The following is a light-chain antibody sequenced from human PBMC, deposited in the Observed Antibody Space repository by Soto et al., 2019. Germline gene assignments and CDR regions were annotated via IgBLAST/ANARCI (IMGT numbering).Light chain of an antibody. Sequence: EIVMTQSPATLSVPPGDRATLSCSASESVRSNLAWYQQKPGQAPRLLIYGASIRAADIPARFSGSGSGTEFTLTISTLQSEDFAVDYCQQYYDWPTITFGQGTRLE. CDR1: ESVRSN. CDR3: QQYYDWPTIT. V-gene: IGKV3-15*01. J-gene: IGKJ5*01. CDR2: GAS.